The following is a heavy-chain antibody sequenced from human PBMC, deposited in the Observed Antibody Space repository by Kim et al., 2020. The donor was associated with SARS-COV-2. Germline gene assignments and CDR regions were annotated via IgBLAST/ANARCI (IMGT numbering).Heavy chain of an antibody. CDR1: GGSISSYY. CDR2: IYYSGST. J-gene: IGHJ4*02. V-gene: IGHV4-59*01. D-gene: IGHD3-22*01. Sequence: SETLSLTCTVSGGSISSYYWRWIRQPPGKGLEWIGYIYYSGSTNYNPSLKSRVTISVDTSKKQFSLKLSSVTAADTAVYYCARWSGVSTWTVVVITHFDYWGQGTLVTVSS. CDR3: ARWSGVSTWTVVVITHFDY.